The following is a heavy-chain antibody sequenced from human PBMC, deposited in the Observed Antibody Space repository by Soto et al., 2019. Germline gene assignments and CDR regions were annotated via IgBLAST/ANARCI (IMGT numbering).Heavy chain of an antibody. Sequence: SETLSLTCTVSGGSISSSSYYWGWIRQPPGKGLEWIGSIYYSGSTYYNPSLKSRVTISVDTSKNQFSLKLSSVTAADTAVYYCASILLWFGEFHYYYYGMDVWGQGTTVTVS. CDR2: IYYSGST. J-gene: IGHJ6*02. CDR3: ASILLWFGEFHYYYYGMDV. D-gene: IGHD3-10*01. CDR1: GGSISSSSYY. V-gene: IGHV4-39*01.